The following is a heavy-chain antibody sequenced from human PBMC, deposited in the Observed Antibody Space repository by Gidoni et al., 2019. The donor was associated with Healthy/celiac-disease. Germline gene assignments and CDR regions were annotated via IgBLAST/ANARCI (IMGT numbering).Heavy chain of an antibody. CDR3: ARVDYDILTGDY. CDR1: GFTFSSYW. D-gene: IGHD3-9*01. Sequence: EVQLVESGGGLVQPGGSLRLSCAASGFTFSSYWMSWVRQAPGKGMEWVANRKQDGSEKYYVESVKGRFTISRDNDKNSLYLQMNSLRAEDTAVYYCARVDYDILTGDYWGQGTLVTVSS. CDR2: RKQDGSEK. J-gene: IGHJ4*02. V-gene: IGHV3-7*01.